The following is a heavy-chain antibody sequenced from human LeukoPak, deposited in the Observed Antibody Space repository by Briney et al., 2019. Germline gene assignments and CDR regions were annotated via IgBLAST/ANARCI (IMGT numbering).Heavy chain of an antibody. Sequence: GGSLRLSCAASGFTFSSYGMSWVRQAPGKGLEWVSAISGSGGSTYYADSVKGRFTISRDNSKNTLYLQMNSLRAEDTAVYYCAKAPVTTCSGAYCYPFDYWGQGTLVTVSS. V-gene: IGHV3-23*01. CDR1: GFTFSSYG. CDR2: ISGSGGST. CDR3: AKAPVTTCSGAYCYPFDY. D-gene: IGHD2-21*01. J-gene: IGHJ4*02.